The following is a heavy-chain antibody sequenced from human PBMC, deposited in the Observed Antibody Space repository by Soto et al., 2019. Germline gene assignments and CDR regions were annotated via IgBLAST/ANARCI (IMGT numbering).Heavy chain of an antibody. Sequence: QVQLQESGPGLVKPSETLSLTCTVSGGSISSYYWSWIRQPPGKGLEGIGYIYYSGSTNYNPSPKRRAPISGDTSRTQSCVKESYVRDADPAVYYCASCGGRGRDWYPSYGHYGMHVW. D-gene: IGHD6-19*01. CDR3: ASCGGRGRDWYPSYGHYGMHV. V-gene: IGHV4-59*01. CDR2: IYYSGST. CDR1: GGSISSYY. J-gene: IGHJ6*01.